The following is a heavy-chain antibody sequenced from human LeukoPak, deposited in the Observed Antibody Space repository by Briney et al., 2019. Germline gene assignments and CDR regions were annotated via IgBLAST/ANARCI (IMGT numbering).Heavy chain of an antibody. CDR2: ISGSGGST. V-gene: IGHV3-23*01. CDR1: GFTFSNYA. Sequence: PGGSPRLSCAASGFTFSNYAMSWVRQAPGKGLEWVSTISGSGGSTYYADSVKGRFTISRDNSKNTLYLQMNSLRVEDTAVYYCARARDYYDRKYNWFDPWGQGTLVTVSS. D-gene: IGHD3-22*01. J-gene: IGHJ5*02. CDR3: ARARDYYDRKYNWFDP.